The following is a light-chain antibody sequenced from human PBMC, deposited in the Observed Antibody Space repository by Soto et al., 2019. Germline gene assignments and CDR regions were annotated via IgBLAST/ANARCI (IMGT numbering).Light chain of an antibody. V-gene: IGKV1-5*03. CDR3: QQFSSYPLT. J-gene: IGKJ4*01. Sequence: DIQMTQSPSTLSASVGDSVSINCRASQSISAWLAWYQQKPGKAPRLLIYKASTLESGVPSRFSGSGSGTDFTVTISRLEPEDFAVYYCQQFSSYPLTVGGGNKVDIK. CDR1: QSISAW. CDR2: KAS.